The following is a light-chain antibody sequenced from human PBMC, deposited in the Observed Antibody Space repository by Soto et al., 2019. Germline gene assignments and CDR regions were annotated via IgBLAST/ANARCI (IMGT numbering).Light chain of an antibody. CDR1: QRVGQN. J-gene: IGKJ4*01. V-gene: IGKV3-15*01. CDR3: QRYGDWPLT. CDR2: ATS. Sequence: EIVLTQSPATLSVSPGERATLSCRASQRVGQNFAWYQHKPGQAPRLLIFATSTRATGVPARFSGSGSGTEFNLTIRRLQSEDFAVYYCQRYGDWPLTFGGGAKVEIE.